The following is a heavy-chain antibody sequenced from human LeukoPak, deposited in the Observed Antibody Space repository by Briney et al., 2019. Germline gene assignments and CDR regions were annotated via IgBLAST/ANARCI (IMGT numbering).Heavy chain of an antibody. J-gene: IGHJ4*02. D-gene: IGHD3-9*01. V-gene: IGHV4-4*02. CDR1: GVSISSSEW. Sequence: SETLSLTCAVSGVSISSSEWWIWVRQPPGQGLEWIGEIHRAGRTRYNPSLKSRVTISMDYSKNQFSLKLTSVTATDTAIYYCGKTDIYFNPIDYWGPGSLVTVSS. CDR2: IHRAGRT. CDR3: GKTDIYFNPIDY.